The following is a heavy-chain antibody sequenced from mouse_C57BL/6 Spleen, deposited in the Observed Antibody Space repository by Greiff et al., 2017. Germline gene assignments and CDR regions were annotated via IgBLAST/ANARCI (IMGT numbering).Heavy chain of an antibody. CDR2: IYPSDSET. V-gene: IGHV1-61*01. J-gene: IGHJ3*01. D-gene: IGHD1-1*01. CDR3: ARGKGYGSSAFAY. CDR1: GYTFTSYW. Sequence: VQLQQPGAELVRPGSSVKLSCKASGYTFTSYWMDWVKQRPGQGLEWIGNIYPSDSETHYNQKFKDKATLTVDKSSSTAYMQLSSLTSEDSAVYYCARGKGYGSSAFAYGGQGTLATVSA.